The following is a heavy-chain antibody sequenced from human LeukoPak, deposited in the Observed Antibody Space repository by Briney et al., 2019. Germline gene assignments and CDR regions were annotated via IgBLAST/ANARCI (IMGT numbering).Heavy chain of an antibody. V-gene: IGHV4-59*01. Sequence: SETLSLACTISGGSISSYYWSWIRQPPGKGLEWIGYIYYSGSTNYNPSLKSRVTISVDTSKNQFSLKLSSVTAADTAVYYCARVEATMVRGVIPWFDPWGQGTLVTVSS. CDR2: IYYSGST. CDR1: GGSISSYY. J-gene: IGHJ5*02. CDR3: ARVEATMVRGVIPWFDP. D-gene: IGHD3-10*01.